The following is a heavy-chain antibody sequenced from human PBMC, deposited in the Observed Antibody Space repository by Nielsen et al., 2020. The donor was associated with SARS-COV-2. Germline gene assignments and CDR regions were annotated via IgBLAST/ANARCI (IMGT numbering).Heavy chain of an antibody. Sequence: GGSLRLSCAASGFTFDDYGMSWVRQTPGKGLEWVSGINWNGGSTGYADSVKGRFTISRDNAKNSLYLQMNSLRAEDTALYHCAKFGSAPGDYEPDYWGQGTLVTVSS. V-gene: IGHV3-20*01. CDR2: INWNGGST. CDR1: GFTFDDYG. D-gene: IGHD4-17*01. CDR3: AKFGSAPGDYEPDY. J-gene: IGHJ4*02.